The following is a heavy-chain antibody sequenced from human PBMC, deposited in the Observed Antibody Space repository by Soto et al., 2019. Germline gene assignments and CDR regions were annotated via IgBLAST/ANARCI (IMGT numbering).Heavy chain of an antibody. D-gene: IGHD3-10*01. J-gene: IGHJ6*02. CDR1: GGTFSSYA. CDR2: IIPIFGTA. V-gene: IGHV1-69*13. Sequence: SVKVSCKASGGTFSSYAISWVRQAPGQGLEWMGGIIPIFGTANYAQKFQGRVTITADESTSTAYMELSSLRSEDTAVYYCARDNMVRGVITYYYGMDVWGQGTTVTVCS. CDR3: ARDNMVRGVITYYYGMDV.